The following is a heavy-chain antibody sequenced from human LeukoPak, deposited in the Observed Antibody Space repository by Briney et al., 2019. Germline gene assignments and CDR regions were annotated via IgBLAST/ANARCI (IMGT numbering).Heavy chain of an antibody. CDR1: GGSISSYY. J-gene: IGHJ4*02. CDR3: ARVYYDFWGGYYTEEYYFDY. D-gene: IGHD3-3*01. Sequence: SETLSLTCTVSGGSISSYYWSWIRQPPGKGLEWIGYIYYSGSTNYNPSLKSRVTISVDTSKNQFSLKLSSVTAADTAVYYCARVYYDFWGGYYTEEYYFDYWGQGTLVTVSS. V-gene: IGHV4-59*01. CDR2: IYYSGST.